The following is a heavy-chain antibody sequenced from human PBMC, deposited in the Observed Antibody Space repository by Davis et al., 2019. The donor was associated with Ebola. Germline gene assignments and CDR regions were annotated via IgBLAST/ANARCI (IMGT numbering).Heavy chain of an antibody. J-gene: IGHJ6*02. CDR3: ARRLSSSSRHILLDYYGMDV. Sequence: PGGSLRLSCAASGFTFSSYAMHWVRQAPGKGLEWVAVISYDGSNKYYADSVKGRFTISRDNSKNTLYLQMNSLRAEDTAVYYCARRLSSSSRHILLDYYGMDVWGQGTTVTVSS. CDR1: GFTFSSYA. D-gene: IGHD6-13*01. V-gene: IGHV3-30-3*01. CDR2: ISYDGSNK.